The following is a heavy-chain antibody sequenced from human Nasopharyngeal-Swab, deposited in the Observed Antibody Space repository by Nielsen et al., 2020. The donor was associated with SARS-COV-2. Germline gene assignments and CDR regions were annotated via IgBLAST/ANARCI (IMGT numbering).Heavy chain of an antibody. CDR3: ARVGGGFVLIGLDI. CDR1: GFTFSDYY. CDR2: ISSSGSTI. J-gene: IGHJ3*02. V-gene: IGHV3-11*01. D-gene: IGHD2-8*01. Sequence: GESLKISCAASGFTFSDYYMSWIRQAPGKGLEWVSYISSSGSTIYYADSVKGRFTISRDNAKTSLYLQMNSLRAEDTAVYYCARVGGGFVLIGLDIWGQGTMVTVSS.